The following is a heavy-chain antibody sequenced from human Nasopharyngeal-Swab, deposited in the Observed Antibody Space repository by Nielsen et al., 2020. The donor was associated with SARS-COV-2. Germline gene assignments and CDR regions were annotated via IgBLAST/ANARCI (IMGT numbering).Heavy chain of an antibody. CDR3: ARRGRCSGSSCDMDV. V-gene: IGHV1-18*01. Sequence: ASVKVSCKASGYTFASYGINWVRQAPGQGLEWMGWISPGSGGTTYAQKFQGRVTMTRDTSTSTVFMDLSSLRSEDTAVYYCARRGRCSGSSCDMDVWGQGTTVTVSS. CDR2: ISPGSGGT. J-gene: IGHJ6*02. CDR1: GYTFASYG. D-gene: IGHD2-2*01.